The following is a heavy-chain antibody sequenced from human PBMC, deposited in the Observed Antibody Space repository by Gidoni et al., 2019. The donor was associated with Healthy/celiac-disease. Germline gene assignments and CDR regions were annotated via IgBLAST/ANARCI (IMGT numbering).Heavy chain of an antibody. D-gene: IGHD4-17*01. V-gene: IGHV4-39*01. CDR3: ARHDDATVTVDY. CDR2: IYYSGST. Sequence: QLQLQDSGPGLVQPSESLSLTRTVSGRSSSSSSYYWGWISQPPGKGLEWIGSIYYSGSTYYNPSLKSRVTISVDTSKNQFSLKLSSVTAADTAVYYCARHDDATVTVDYWGQGTLVTVSS. J-gene: IGHJ4*02. CDR1: GRSSSSSSYY.